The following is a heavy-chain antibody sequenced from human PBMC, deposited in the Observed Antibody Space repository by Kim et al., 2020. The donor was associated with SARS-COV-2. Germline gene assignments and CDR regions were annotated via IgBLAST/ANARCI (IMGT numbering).Heavy chain of an antibody. D-gene: IGHD6-6*01. CDR3: ARDGLYSSSSYYYGMDV. Sequence: VKGRFSIARDKAKNSLYLQMNSLRAEDTAVYYCARDGLYSSSSYYYGMDVWGQGTTVTVSS. J-gene: IGHJ6*02. V-gene: IGHV3-11*06.